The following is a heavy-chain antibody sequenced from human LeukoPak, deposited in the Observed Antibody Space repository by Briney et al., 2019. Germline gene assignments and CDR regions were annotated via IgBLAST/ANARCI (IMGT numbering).Heavy chain of an antibody. CDR2: ISSSGSTI. V-gene: IGHV3-11*01. J-gene: IGHJ6*02. Sequence: GGSLRLSCAASGFTFSHYAMRWVRQAPGKGLEWVSYISSSGSTIYYADSVKGRFTISRDNAKNSLYLQMNSLRAEDTAVYYCARAHDVPPYYYYYGMDVWGQGTTVTVSS. D-gene: IGHD2-2*01. CDR1: GFTFSHYA. CDR3: ARAHDVPPYYYYYGMDV.